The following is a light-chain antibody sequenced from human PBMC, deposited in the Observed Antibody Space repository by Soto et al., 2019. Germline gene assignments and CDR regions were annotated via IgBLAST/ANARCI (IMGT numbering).Light chain of an antibody. Sequence: QSALTQPASVSGSPGQSITISCTGTSSDIGVYNYVSWYQQHPGKAPKLMIYDVTKRPSGVSNRFSGSKSGNTASLTISGLQTEDEAEYYCTSYRGSGIFEVFGGGTKLTVL. CDR1: SSDIGVYNY. CDR3: TSYRGSGIFEV. V-gene: IGLV2-14*01. J-gene: IGLJ2*01. CDR2: DVT.